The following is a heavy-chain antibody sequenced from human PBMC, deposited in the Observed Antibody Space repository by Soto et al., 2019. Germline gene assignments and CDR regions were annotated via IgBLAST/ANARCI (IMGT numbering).Heavy chain of an antibody. J-gene: IGHJ3*02. CDR2: MYFNESS. CDR1: GGSISSYF. V-gene: IGHV4-59*01. CDR3: ARDHKEAFDI. Sequence: PSETLSLTCTVSGGSISSYFLHWIRQAPGKGLEWIGYMYFNESSNYNPSLKSRVTISLDTSKSLFSLKLNSVTAADTAVYYCARDHKEAFDIWSQGTLVTVSS.